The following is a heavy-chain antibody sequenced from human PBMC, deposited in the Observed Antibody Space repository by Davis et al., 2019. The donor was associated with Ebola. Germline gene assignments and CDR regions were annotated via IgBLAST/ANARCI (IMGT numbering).Heavy chain of an antibody. CDR2: ISSGSFTI. J-gene: IGHJ4*02. CDR1: GITFSRYS. V-gene: IGHV3-48*02. CDR3: ARWSILGK. Sequence: GASLKISCAASGITFSRYSMNWVRHAPGKVLEWVAFISSGSFTIHYADSVKGRFTISRDNAKNSLFLQMNSLRDEDTAVYYCARWSILGKWGQGTLVTVSS. D-gene: IGHD3-3*01.